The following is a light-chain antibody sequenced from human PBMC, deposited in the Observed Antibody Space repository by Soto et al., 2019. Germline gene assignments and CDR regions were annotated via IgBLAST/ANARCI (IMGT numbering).Light chain of an antibody. V-gene: IGLV2-14*01. CDR1: SSDVGGYKY. CDR2: EVS. J-gene: IGLJ1*01. Sequence: QSALTQPASVSGSPGQSITISCAGTSSDVGGYKYVSWYQQHPGKAPKLMIYEVSNRPSGVSNRFSGSKSGNTASLTISGLQDEDESDYYCNAYTSTYTGVFGTGTKVTVL. CDR3: NAYTSTYTGV.